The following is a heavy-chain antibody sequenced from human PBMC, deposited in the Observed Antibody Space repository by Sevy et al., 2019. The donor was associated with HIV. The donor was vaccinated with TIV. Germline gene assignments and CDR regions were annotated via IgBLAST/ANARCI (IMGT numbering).Heavy chain of an antibody. Sequence: ASVKVSCKASGGTFSSYAISWVRQAPGQGLEWVGGIIPIFGTANYAQKFQGRVTITADESTSTAYMELSSLRSEDTAVYYCAVRIAARQNWFDPWGQRTLVTVSS. CDR3: AVRIAARQNWFDP. CDR1: GGTFSSYA. V-gene: IGHV1-69*13. D-gene: IGHD6-6*01. J-gene: IGHJ5*02. CDR2: IIPIFGTA.